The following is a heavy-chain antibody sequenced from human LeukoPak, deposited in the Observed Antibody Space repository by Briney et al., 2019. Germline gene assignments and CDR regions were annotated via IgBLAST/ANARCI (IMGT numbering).Heavy chain of an antibody. J-gene: IGHJ5*02. CDR3: VSIPNSANFPNWFDP. CDR2: ISASSAYI. D-gene: IGHD2/OR15-2a*01. CDR1: GFTFSNYN. Sequence: PGGSLRLSCAASGFTFSNYNMNWVRQAPEKGLEWLSSISASSAYIYYADSVKGRFTISRDNAKNSLYLQMNSLRADDTAMYYCVSIPNSANFPNWFDPWGQGTLVTVSS. V-gene: IGHV3-21*01.